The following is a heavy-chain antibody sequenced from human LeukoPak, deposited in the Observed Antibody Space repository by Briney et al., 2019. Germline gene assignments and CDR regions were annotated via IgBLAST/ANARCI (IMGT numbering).Heavy chain of an antibody. CDR3: ARDEARTGYIHY. CDR1: GGSISSYY. V-gene: IGHV4-4*07. Sequence: SETLSLTCTVSGGSISSYYWSWVRQTAGKGLEGIGRIYISGTTNYNPSLKSRVTMSLDTSKNQLSLRLTSVTAADTAVYYCARDEARTGYIHYWGQGTLITVSS. J-gene: IGHJ4*02. D-gene: IGHD3-9*01. CDR2: IYISGTT.